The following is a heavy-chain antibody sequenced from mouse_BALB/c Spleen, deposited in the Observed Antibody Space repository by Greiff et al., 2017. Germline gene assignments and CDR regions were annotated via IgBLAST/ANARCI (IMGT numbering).Heavy chain of an antibody. CDR2: ISYSGST. V-gene: IGHV3-2*02. D-gene: IGHD2-1*01. Sequence: DVKLQESGPGLVKPSQSLSLTCTVTGYSITSDYAWNWLRQSPGNQLEWRGYISYSGSTSYIPSLKSRISITRDTSKNQFFLQLNSVTTEDTATYYCARLDYGNYEFAYWGQGTLVTVSA. CDR3: ARLDYGNYEFAY. CDR1: GYSITSDYA. J-gene: IGHJ3*01.